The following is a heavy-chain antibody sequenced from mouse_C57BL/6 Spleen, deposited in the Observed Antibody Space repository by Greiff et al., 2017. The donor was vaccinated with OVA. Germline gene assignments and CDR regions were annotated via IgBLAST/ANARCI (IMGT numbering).Heavy chain of an antibody. V-gene: IGHV5-17*01. D-gene: IGHD1-1*01. Sequence: EVKVVESGGGLVKPGGSLKLSCAASGFTFSDYGMHWVRQAPEKGLEWVAYISSGSSTIYYADTVKGRFTIARDNAKNTLFLQMTILRSEDAAMYYCARHELLLRSPFAYWGQGTLVTVSA. CDR2: ISSGSSTI. CDR1: GFTFSDYG. CDR3: ARHELLLRSPFAY. J-gene: IGHJ3*01.